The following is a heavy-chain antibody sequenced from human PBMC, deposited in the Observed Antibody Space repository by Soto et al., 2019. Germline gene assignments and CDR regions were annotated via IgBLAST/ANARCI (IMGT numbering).Heavy chain of an antibody. J-gene: IGHJ6*02. CDR3: AKNNGPGNYFKSGLDV. Sequence: XGSLRLSCVASEFTFSGQAMSWVRKAPGKGLEWVSTISGSGGNTYYADSVKGRFTISRDNSKNTLHLQVNSLRAGDTAVYYCAKNNGPGNYFKSGLDVWGQAPTLTVSS. CDR2: ISGSGGNT. CDR1: EFTFSGQA. D-gene: IGHD3-10*01. V-gene: IGHV3-23*01.